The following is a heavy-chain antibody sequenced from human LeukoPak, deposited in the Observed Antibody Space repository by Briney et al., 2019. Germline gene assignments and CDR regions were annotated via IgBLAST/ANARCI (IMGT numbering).Heavy chain of an antibody. Sequence: GASVKVSCKASGGTFSSYAISWVRQAPGQGLEWMGGIIPIFGTANYAQKFQGRVTITADESTCTAYMELSSLRSEDTAVYYCARDYGGNSDAFDIWGQGTMVTVSS. CDR1: GGTFSSYA. CDR3: ARDYGGNSDAFDI. CDR2: IIPIFGTA. J-gene: IGHJ3*02. D-gene: IGHD4-23*01. V-gene: IGHV1-69*13.